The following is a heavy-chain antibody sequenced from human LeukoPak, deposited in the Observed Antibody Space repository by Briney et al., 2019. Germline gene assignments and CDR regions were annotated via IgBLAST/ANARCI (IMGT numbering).Heavy chain of an antibody. CDR3: ASLYDSGSYLVDY. D-gene: IGHD1-26*01. Sequence: ASVKVSCKASGYTFTGYYMHWVRQAPGQGLAWMGWINPNSGGTNYAQKFQGRVTMTRDTSISTAYMELSRLRSDDTAVYYCASLYDSGSYLVDYWGQGTLVTVSS. J-gene: IGHJ4*02. CDR1: GYTFTGYY. V-gene: IGHV1-2*02. CDR2: INPNSGGT.